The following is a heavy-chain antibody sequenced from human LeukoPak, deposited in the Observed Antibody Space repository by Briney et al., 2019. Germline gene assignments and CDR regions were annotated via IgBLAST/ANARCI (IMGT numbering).Heavy chain of an antibody. CDR2: IYYSGST. V-gene: IGHV4-39*01. J-gene: IGHJ4*02. Sequence: PSETLSLTCTVSGASLSVSGRNWGWVRQPPGKGLEWIASIYYSGSTYYSPSLESRVTMSVDTSKNQFSLKLSSVTAADTAVYYCASYYDFWSGQESWGQGTLVTVSS. D-gene: IGHD3-3*01. CDR3: ASYYDFWSGQES. CDR1: GASLSVSGRN.